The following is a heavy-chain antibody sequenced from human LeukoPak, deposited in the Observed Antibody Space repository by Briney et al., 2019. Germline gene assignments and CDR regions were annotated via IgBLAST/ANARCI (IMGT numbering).Heavy chain of an antibody. V-gene: IGHV3-48*01. J-gene: IGHJ6*03. CDR3: ARDIVVVPAGYYYMDV. D-gene: IGHD2-2*01. CDR1: GFTFSSYS. Sequence: GGSLRLSCAASGFTFSSYSMNWVRQAPGKGLEWVSYISSSSTIYYADSVKGRFTISRDNAKNSLYLQMNSLRAEDTAVYYCARDIVVVPAGYYYMDVWGKGTTVTVSS. CDR2: ISSSSTI.